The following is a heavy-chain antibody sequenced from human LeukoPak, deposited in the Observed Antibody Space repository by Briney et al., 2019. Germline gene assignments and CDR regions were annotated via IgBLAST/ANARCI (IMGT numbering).Heavy chain of an antibody. CDR1: GESIRSSNW. CDR2: IYHSGTT. Sequence: PSGTLSLTCTVSGESIRSSNWWSWVRQPPGKGLEWIGEIYHSGTTNYNPSLKSRVTISFATSTNQFFLDLSPVTAADTAVYYCARDKMAAMEAFDIWGQGTMVTVSS. J-gene: IGHJ3*02. D-gene: IGHD5-24*01. V-gene: IGHV4-4*02. CDR3: ARDKMAAMEAFDI.